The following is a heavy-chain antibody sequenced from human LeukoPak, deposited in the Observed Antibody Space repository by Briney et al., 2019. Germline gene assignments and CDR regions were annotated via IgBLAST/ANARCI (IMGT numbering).Heavy chain of an antibody. CDR2: INHSGST. D-gene: IGHD3-22*01. CDR1: GGSFSGYY. Sequence: SETLSLTCAVYGGSFSGYYWSWIRQPPGKGLEWIGEINHSGSTNYNPSLKSRVTISVDTSKNQFSLKLSSVTAADTAVYYCARGSSGYYFDYWGQGTLVTVSS. V-gene: IGHV4-34*01. J-gene: IGHJ4*02. CDR3: ARGSSGYYFDY.